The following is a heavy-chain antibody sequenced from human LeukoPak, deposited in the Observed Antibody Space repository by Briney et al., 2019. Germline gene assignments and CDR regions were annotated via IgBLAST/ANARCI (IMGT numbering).Heavy chain of an antibody. D-gene: IGHD5-18*01. CDR2: ISYDGSNK. CDR1: GFTSSSYG. CDR3: VCPWIQLWYLLY. V-gene: IGHV3-30*03. J-gene: IGHJ4*02. Sequence: GRSLRLSCAASGFTSSSYGMHWVRQAPGKGLEWVAVISYDGSNKYYADSVKGRFTISRDNSKNTLYLQMNSLRAEDTAVYYCVCPWIQLWYLLYWGQGTLVTVSS.